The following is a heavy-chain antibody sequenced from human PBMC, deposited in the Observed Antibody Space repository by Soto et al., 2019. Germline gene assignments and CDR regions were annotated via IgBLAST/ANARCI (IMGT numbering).Heavy chain of an antibody. CDR1: GFTFSSYG. CDR3: ARDSWSNYDILTGSPLHNWFDP. CDR2: IWYDGSNK. D-gene: IGHD3-9*01. Sequence: GGSLRLSCAASGFTFSSYGMHWVRQAPGKGLEWVAVIWYDGSNKYYADSVKGRFTISRDNSKNTLYLQMNSLRAEDTAVYYCARDSWSNYDILTGSPLHNWFDPWGQGTLVTVSS. V-gene: IGHV3-33*01. J-gene: IGHJ5*02.